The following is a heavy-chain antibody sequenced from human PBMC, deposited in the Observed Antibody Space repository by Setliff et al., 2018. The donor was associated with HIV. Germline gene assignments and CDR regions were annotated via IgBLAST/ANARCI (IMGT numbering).Heavy chain of an antibody. CDR1: GGSFSGYY. D-gene: IGHD2-2*01. Sequence: SETLSLTCAVYGGSFSGYYWSWIRQPPGKGLEWIGEINHSGSTNYNPSLKSRVTISVDASKNQFSLKLSSVTAADTAVYYCARSPVRYCSSTTCSMFFDYWGQGTLVTVSS. V-gene: IGHV4-34*01. CDR3: ARSPVRYCSSTTCSMFFDY. J-gene: IGHJ4*02. CDR2: INHSGST.